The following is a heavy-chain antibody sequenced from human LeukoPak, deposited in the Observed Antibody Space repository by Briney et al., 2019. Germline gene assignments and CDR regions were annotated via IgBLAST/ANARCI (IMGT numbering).Heavy chain of an antibody. CDR3: ARVGEDFRIVATFSAFDI. D-gene: IGHD5-12*01. Sequence: GASVKVSCKASGYTFTSYGISWVRQAPGQGLEWMGWISAYNGNTNYAQKLQGRVTMTTDTSTSTAYMELRSLRSDDTAVYYCARVGEDFRIVATFSAFDIWGQGTMVTVSS. CDR1: GYTFTSYG. V-gene: IGHV1-18*01. J-gene: IGHJ3*02. CDR2: ISAYNGNT.